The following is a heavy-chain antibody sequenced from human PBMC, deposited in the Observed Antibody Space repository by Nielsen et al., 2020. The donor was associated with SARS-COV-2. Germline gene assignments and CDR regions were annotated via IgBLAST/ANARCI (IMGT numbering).Heavy chain of an antibody. CDR2: IYHSGRT. CDR3: ARDSRGDSLVDP. J-gene: IGHJ5*02. Sequence: SETLSLTCAVSGGSISSYGYYWGWIRQPPGKGLEWIGSIYHSGRTYYNPSLKSRVTISVDTSKNQFSLKLSSVTAADTAVYYCARDSRGDSLVDPWGQGTLVTVSS. V-gene: IGHV4-39*07. D-gene: IGHD3-16*01. CDR1: GGSISSYGYY.